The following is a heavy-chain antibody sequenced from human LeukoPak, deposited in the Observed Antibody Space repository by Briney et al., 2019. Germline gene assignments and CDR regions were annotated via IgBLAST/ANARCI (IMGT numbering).Heavy chain of an antibody. CDR2: IYHSGTT. CDR1: GAFITNSHW. D-gene: IGHD4-17*01. CDR3: ATYFYGEYGSYYFDY. J-gene: IGHJ4*02. V-gene: IGHV4-4*02. Sequence: PSETLSLTCAVSGAFITNSHWWSWARQPPGKGLEWIGEIYHSGTTNYNPSLKSRVTMSVDKSKNQFSLKLSSVTAADTAVYYCATYFYGEYGSYYFDYRGQGTLVTVSS.